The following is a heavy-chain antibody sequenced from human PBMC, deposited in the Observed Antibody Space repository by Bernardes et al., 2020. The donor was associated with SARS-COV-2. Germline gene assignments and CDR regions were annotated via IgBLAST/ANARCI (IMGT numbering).Heavy chain of an antibody. J-gene: IGHJ4*02. Sequence: KVSCKASGYTFTSYDINWVRQATGQGLEWMGWMNPNSGNTGFAQKFQGRVTMTWSTSISTAYMELSSLRSEDTAVYYCARGVSEYTNYYFDSWGQGTLVTVSS. D-gene: IGHD4-4*01. V-gene: IGHV1-8*01. CDR2: MNPNSGNT. CDR1: GYTFTSYD. CDR3: ARGVSEYTNYYFDS.